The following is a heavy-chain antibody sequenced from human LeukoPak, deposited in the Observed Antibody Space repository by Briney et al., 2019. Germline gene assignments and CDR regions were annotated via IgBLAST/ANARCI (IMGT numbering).Heavy chain of an antibody. CDR2: IYSGGST. CDR1: GFTVSSNY. D-gene: IGHD2-2*02. J-gene: IGHJ6*03. CDR3: ARDSGLGYCSSTSCYRYYYMDV. V-gene: IGHV3-53*01. Sequence: SGGSLRLSCAASGFTVSSNYMSWVRQAPGKGLEWVSVIYSGGSTYYADSVKGRFTISRDNAKNSLYLQMNSLRAEDTAVYYCARDSGLGYCSSTSCYRYYYMDVWGKGTTVTISS.